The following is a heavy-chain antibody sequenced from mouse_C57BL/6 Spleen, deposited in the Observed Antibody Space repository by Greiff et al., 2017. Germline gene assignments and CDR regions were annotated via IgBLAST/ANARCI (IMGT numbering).Heavy chain of an antibody. CDR2: IDPETGGT. D-gene: IGHD2-5*01. V-gene: IGHV1-15*01. Sequence: QVQLQQSGAELVRPGASVTLSCKASGYTFTDYEMHWVKQTPVHGLEWIGAIDPETGGTAYNQKFKGKAILTADKSSSTAYMELRSLTSEDSAVYYCTRSRSNHWYFDVWGTGTTVTVSS. J-gene: IGHJ1*03. CDR3: TRSRSNHWYFDV. CDR1: GYTFTDYE.